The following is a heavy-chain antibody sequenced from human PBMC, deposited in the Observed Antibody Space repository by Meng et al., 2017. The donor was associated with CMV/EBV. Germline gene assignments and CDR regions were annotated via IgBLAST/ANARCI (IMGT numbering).Heavy chain of an antibody. D-gene: IGHD2-21*01. V-gene: IGHV1-18*01. CDR3: ARGVPLGIIYSFDY. J-gene: IGHJ4*01. CDR2: ISVYNGHT. CDR1: GYTFTGYG. Sequence: QVQLGPSGVELKKPGASVRVSCKASGYTFTGYGISWVRQAPGQGLEWMGWISVYNGHTNFAQNLQGRVTMTTDTSTSTAYVELRSLRSDDTAIYYCARGVPLGIIYSFDYWGQGTLVTVSS.